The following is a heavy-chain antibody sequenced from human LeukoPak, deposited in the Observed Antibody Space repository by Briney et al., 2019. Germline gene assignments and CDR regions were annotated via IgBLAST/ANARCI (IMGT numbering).Heavy chain of an antibody. Sequence: ASVKVSCKTSGYPFTGNYIHWMRQAPGQGLEWTGMIDPSGGGTIYAQKFQGRVTLTTDTSTNTAYMDLRSLRSDDTAVYFCARDPGSYLTNSGWLNWFDPWGQGTLVTVSS. D-gene: IGHD5-12*01. CDR1: GYPFTGNY. V-gene: IGHV1-46*01. J-gene: IGHJ5*02. CDR2: IDPSGGGT. CDR3: ARDPGSYLTNSGWLNWFDP.